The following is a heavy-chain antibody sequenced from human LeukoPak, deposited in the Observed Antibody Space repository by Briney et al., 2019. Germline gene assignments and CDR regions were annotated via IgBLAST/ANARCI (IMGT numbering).Heavy chain of an antibody. J-gene: IGHJ4*02. V-gene: IGHV3-33*01. D-gene: IGHD5-12*01. CDR2: IWYDGSDK. CDR3: ARDRDYDYFDY. Sequence: AGGSLRLSCAASGFAFSSYGMHWVRQAPGKGLEWVAVIWYDGSDKYYADSVKGRFTISRDNSENTLYLQINSLRAEDTAVYYCARDRDYDYFDYWGQGTLVTVSS. CDR1: GFAFSSYG.